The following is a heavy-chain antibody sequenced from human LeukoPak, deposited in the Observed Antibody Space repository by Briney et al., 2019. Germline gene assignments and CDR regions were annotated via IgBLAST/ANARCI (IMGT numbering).Heavy chain of an antibody. CDR2: IYTSGST. D-gene: IGHD6-19*01. V-gene: IGHV4-38-2*02. Sequence: SETLSLTCTVSGYSISSGYYWGWIRQPPGKGLEWIGYIYTSGSTNYNPSLKSRVTISVDTSKNQFSLKLSSVTAADTAVYYCARSAEEAGPVDFDLWGRGTLVTVSS. CDR3: ARSAEEAGPVDFDL. CDR1: GYSISSGYY. J-gene: IGHJ2*01.